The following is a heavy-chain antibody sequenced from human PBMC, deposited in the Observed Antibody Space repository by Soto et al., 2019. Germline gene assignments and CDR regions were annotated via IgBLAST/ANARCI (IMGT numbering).Heavy chain of an antibody. J-gene: IGHJ6*02. D-gene: IGHD2-2*01. CDR3: TTDGAVFFLRTNCYAANHHYGMDV. V-gene: IGHV3-15*07. Sequence: GGSLRLSCAASGLNFTVAWMNWVRQAPGKGLEWVGRIKSKFDGGTTDYAAPVKGRFTISRDDSKTTVYLQMDSLKTEDTAVYYCTTDGAVFFLRTNCYAANHHYGMDVWGQGTTVTVSS. CDR2: IKSKFDGGTT. CDR1: GLNFTVAW.